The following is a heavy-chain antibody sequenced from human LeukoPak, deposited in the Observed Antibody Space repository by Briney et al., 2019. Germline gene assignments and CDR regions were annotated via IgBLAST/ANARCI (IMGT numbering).Heavy chain of an antibody. CDR2: IYPDDSDT. Sequence: GESLKISCKGSGYSFTNYWIAWVRPMPGKGLEWMGIIYPDDSDTRYSPSFQGQVSISADKSINTAYLQSSSLKASDTAMYYCARHGGSVAGYFFDSWGQGTLVTVSS. CDR1: GYSFTNYW. J-gene: IGHJ4*02. V-gene: IGHV5-51*01. D-gene: IGHD6-19*01. CDR3: ARHGGSVAGYFFDS.